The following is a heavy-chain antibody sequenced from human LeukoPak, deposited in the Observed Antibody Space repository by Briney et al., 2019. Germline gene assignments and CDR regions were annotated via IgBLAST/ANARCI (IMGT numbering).Heavy chain of an antibody. CDR3: AKDGLDIVATPFDY. D-gene: IGHD5-12*01. V-gene: IGHV3-23*01. CDR2: VSGSGGST. CDR1: GFTFSSYA. Sequence: PGGSLRLSCAASGFTFSSYAMSWVRKAPGKGLEWVSAVSGSGGSTYYADSVKGRFTISRDNSKNTLYLQMNSLRAEDTAVYYCAKDGLDIVATPFDYWGQGTLFTVSS. J-gene: IGHJ4*02.